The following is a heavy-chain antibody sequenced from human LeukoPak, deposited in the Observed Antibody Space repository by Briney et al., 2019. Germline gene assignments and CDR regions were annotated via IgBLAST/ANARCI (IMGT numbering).Heavy chain of an antibody. CDR1: GGTFSSYA. CDR3: ARVGLRGYSGYDWEYYFDY. D-gene: IGHD5-12*01. CDR2: IIPIFGTA. J-gene: IGHJ4*02. Sequence: GSSVKVSCKASGGTFSSYAISWVRQAPGQGLEWMGGIIPIFGTANYAQKFQGRVTITADESTSTAYMELSSLRSEDTAVYYCARVGLRGYSGYDWEYYFDYWGQGTLVTVSS. V-gene: IGHV1-69*01.